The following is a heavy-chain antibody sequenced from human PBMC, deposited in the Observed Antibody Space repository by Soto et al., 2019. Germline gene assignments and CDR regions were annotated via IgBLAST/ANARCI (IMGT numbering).Heavy chain of an antibody. V-gene: IGHV3-23*01. CDR3: AKGVTTASYYYYYGMDV. D-gene: IGHD4-4*01. J-gene: IGHJ6*02. CDR2: ISGSGGST. CDR1: GFTFSSYA. Sequence: GGSLRLSCAASGFTFSSYAMSWVRQAPGKGLEWVSAISGSGGSTYYADSVKGRFTISRDNSKNTLYLQMNSLRAEDTAVYCCAKGVTTASYYYYYGMDVWGQGTTVTVSS.